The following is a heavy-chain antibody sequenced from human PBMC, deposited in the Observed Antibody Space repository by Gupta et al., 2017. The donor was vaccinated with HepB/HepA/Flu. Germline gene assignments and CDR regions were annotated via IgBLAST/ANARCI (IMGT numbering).Heavy chain of an antibody. CDR1: GDVVTHHI. CDR2: INPSGDTR. D-gene: IGHD3-9*01. V-gene: IGHV1-46*01. J-gene: IGHJ3*01. CDR3: AMNTSSYSFDL. Sequence: QVSLVQSGAEVRKPGASVKVSCKASGDVVTHHILHWVRQAPGHGLEWMGLINPSGDTRHFAQKFQGRVRMTRDTSTSTVYMEMNSLTSDDTAVYYCAMNTSSYSFDLWGQGTVVTVSA.